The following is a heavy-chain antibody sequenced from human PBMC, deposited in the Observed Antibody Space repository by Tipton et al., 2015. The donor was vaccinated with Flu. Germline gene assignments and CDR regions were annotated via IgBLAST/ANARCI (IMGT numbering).Heavy chain of an antibody. Sequence: LRLSCTVSGGSISSSSYYWSWIRQPPGKGLEWIGEINHSGSTNYNPSLKSRVTILVDTSKNQFSLKLSSVTAADTAVYYCARGGGDSSGYYIDYWGQGTLVTVSS. V-gene: IGHV4-39*07. J-gene: IGHJ4*02. CDR3: ARGGGDSSGYYIDY. D-gene: IGHD3-22*01. CDR2: INHSGST. CDR1: GGSISSSSYY.